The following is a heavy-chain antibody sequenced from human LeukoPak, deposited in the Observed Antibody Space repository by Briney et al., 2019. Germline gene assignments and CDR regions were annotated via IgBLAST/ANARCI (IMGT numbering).Heavy chain of an antibody. D-gene: IGHD3-22*01. V-gene: IGHV4-34*01. CDR3: ARGHYYYDSSGSRAVYYYYGMDV. Sequence: SETLSLTCAVYGESFSGYYWTWIRQPPGKGLEWIREINHSESTNYNPSLKSRVTISVDTSKNQFSLKLSSVTAADTAVYYCARGHYYYDSSGSRAVYYYYGMDVWGQGTTVTVSS. J-gene: IGHJ6*02. CDR1: GESFSGYY. CDR2: INHSEST.